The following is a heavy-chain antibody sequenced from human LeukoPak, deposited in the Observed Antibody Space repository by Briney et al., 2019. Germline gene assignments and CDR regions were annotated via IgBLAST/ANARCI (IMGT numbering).Heavy chain of an antibody. J-gene: IGHJ4*02. D-gene: IGHD3-22*01. CDR2: ISYDGSNK. CDR1: GFTFSSYA. CDR3: ARVFGGYYYDSSGYYLPPDY. V-gene: IGHV3-30-3*01. Sequence: PGGSLRLSCAASGFTFSSYAMHWVRQAPGKGLEWAAVISYDGSNKYYADCVKGRFTISRDNSKNTLYLQMNGLGAEDTAVYYCARVFGGYYYDSSGYYLPPDYWGQGTLVTVSS.